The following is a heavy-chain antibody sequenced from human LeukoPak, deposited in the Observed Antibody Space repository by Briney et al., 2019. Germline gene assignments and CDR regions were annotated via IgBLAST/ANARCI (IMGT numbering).Heavy chain of an antibody. CDR1: GGTLSSYA. CDR3: AAGRYFDLVDY. CDR2: IIPILGIA. J-gene: IGHJ4*02. D-gene: IGHD3-9*01. Sequence: SVKVSCKASGGTLSSYAISWVRQAPGQGLEWMGRIIPILGIANYAQEFQGRVTITADKSTSTAYMELSSLRSEDTAVYYCAAGRYFDLVDYWGQGTLVTVSS. V-gene: IGHV1-69*04.